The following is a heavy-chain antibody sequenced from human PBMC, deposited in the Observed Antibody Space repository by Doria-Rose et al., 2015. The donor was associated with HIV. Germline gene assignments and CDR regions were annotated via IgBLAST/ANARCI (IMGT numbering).Heavy chain of an antibody. CDR2: INPSGNN. Sequence: QVQLQESGAGLVKPSETLSLTCAVFGGSFSGYYWSWIRQSPGKGLEWLGEINPSGNNYYQTSLKSRVTISLDTSKNLFSLKLSSVTAADTAVYYCARGLLRGGWNDVDYYYGMDVWGQGTTVTVSS. D-gene: IGHD1-1*01. V-gene: IGHV4-34*01. CDR3: ARGLLRGGWNDVDYYYGMDV. CDR1: GGSFSGYY. J-gene: IGHJ6*02.